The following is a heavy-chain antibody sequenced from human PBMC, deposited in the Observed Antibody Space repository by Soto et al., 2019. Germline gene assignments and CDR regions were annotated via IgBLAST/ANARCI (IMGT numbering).Heavy chain of an antibody. CDR2: IIPIFGTA. CDR1: GGAFSSYA. V-gene: IGHV1-69*06. J-gene: IGHJ6*02. D-gene: IGHD6-6*01. CDR3: ARDGAHSSSPHYYYYYGMDV. Sequence: SVKVTWKDSGGAFSSYASSSLRQAPGQVLEWMGGIIPIFGTANYAQKLQGRVTITADKSTSTAYMELSSLRSEGTAVYYCARDGAHSSSPHYYYYYGMDVWGQGTTVTVSS.